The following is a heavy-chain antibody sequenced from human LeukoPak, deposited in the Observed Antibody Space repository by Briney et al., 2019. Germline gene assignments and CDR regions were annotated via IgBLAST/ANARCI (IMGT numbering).Heavy chain of an antibody. CDR2: IYYSGST. Sequence: RSSETLSLTCTVSGGSISTYYWSWIRQPPGKGLEWIGYIYYSGSTNYNPSLKSRVTISVDTSKNQFSLKLSSVTAADTAVYYCARRPPLGIFGVVSAFDIWGQGTMVTVSS. CDR1: GGSISTYY. D-gene: IGHD3-3*01. J-gene: IGHJ3*02. V-gene: IGHV4-59*01. CDR3: ARRPPLGIFGVVSAFDI.